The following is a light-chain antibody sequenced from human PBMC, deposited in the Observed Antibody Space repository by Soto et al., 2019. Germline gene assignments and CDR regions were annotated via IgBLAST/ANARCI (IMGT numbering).Light chain of an antibody. J-gene: IGKJ2*01. CDR2: GAS. V-gene: IGKV3-20*01. CDR3: QQYDREPYI. CDR1: QSVSRYN. Sequence: EIVLTQSPGTLCLSPGERGTLSCRASQSVSRYNLAWYQQQPGQAPRLLIYGASNRAPGIPDRFSGSGSGTDFTLTISRLEPEDVAVYYCQQYDREPYIFGPVSKVEIK.